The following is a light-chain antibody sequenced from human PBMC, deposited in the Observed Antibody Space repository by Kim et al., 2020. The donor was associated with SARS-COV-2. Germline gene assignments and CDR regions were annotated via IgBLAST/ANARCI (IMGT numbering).Light chain of an antibody. Sequence: SVALGQTARITCGENNMGSKDVLWYQQKPGQAPVLVIYTDTNRPSGIPERFSGSNSGNTATLTISRAQAGDEADYYCQVWDSSTWVFGGGTQLTVL. CDR2: TDT. J-gene: IGLJ3*02. CDR3: QVWDSSTWV. V-gene: IGLV3-9*01. CDR1: NMGSKD.